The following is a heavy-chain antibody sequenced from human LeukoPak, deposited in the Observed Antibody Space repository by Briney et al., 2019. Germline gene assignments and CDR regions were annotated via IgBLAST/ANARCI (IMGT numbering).Heavy chain of an antibody. CDR3: ARYSSSSPGWFDP. D-gene: IGHD6-13*01. Sequence: SQTLSLTCAISGDSVSSNSAAWNWIRQSPSRGLEWLGKTYYRSKWYNDYAVSVKSRITINPDTSKNQSSLQLNSMTPEDTAVYYCARYSSSSPGWFDPCGQGTLVTVSS. V-gene: IGHV6-1*01. CDR2: TYYRSKWYN. CDR1: GDSVSSNSAA. J-gene: IGHJ5*02.